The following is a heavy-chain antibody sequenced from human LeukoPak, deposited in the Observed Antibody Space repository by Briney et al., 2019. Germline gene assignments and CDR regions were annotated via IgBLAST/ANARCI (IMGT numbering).Heavy chain of an antibody. J-gene: IGHJ6*03. CDR2: INHSGST. Sequence: SETLSLTCAVYGGSFSGYYWSWIRQPPGKGLEWIGEINHSGSTNYNPSLKSRVTISVDTSKNQFSLKLSSVTAADTAVYYCARVIRYSSGWNYYYYYMDVWGKGTTVTVSS. D-gene: IGHD6-19*01. V-gene: IGHV4-34*01. CDR1: GGSFSGYY. CDR3: ARVIRYSSGWNYYYYYMDV.